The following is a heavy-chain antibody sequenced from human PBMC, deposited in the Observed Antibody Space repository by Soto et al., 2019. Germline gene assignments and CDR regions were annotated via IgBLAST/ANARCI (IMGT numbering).Heavy chain of an antibody. CDR1: GFTFSSYA. V-gene: IGHV3-23*01. Sequence: EVQLLESGGGLVQPGGSLRLSCAASGFTFSSYAMSWVRQAPGKGLEWVSAISGGGGSTYYADSVKGRFTISRDNSKNTLYLQMNSLRAEDTAVYYCAGGHYIAVAGVDYWGQGTLVTVSS. J-gene: IGHJ4*02. D-gene: IGHD6-19*01. CDR2: ISGGGGST. CDR3: AGGHYIAVAGVDY.